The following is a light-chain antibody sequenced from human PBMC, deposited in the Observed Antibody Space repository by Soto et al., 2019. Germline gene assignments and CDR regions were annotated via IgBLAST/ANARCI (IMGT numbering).Light chain of an antibody. CDR3: QQRNVWPPVT. V-gene: IGKV3-11*01. J-gene: IGKJ5*01. CDR1: PSVTNF. Sequence: EIVLTQSPATLSLSPGEITTLSCRASPSVTNFLAWYQQKPGQAPRLLISGAFNRATGIPARFSGSGSGTAVTLPISSLEPEDSAVYYCQQRNVWPPVTFGQGTRLELK. CDR2: GAF.